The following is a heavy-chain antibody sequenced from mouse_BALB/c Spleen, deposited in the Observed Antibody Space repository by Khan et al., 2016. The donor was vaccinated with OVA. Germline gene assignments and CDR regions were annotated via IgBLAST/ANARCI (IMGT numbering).Heavy chain of an antibody. CDR1: GYSITSGYG. D-gene: IGHD1-2*01. CDR3: ARTARIEY. CDR2: ISYSGST. Sequence: EVQLQESGPGLVKPSQSLSLTCTVTGYSITSGYGWNWIRQLPGNKLEWMGYISYSGSTNYNPSHKSRISITRDTSKNQFFLQLNSVTTEDTATYYCARTARIEYWGQGTTLTVSS. J-gene: IGHJ2*01. V-gene: IGHV3-2*02.